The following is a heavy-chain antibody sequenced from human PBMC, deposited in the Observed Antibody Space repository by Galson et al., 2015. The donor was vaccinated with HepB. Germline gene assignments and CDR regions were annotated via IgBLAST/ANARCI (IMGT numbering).Heavy chain of an antibody. Sequence: APGKGLEWVSALSGSGVTTYYADSVKGRFTISRDNSKNTLHLQLNSLRAEDTAVYYCAKAISGYSYADAFDIWGQGTMVTVSS. D-gene: IGHD5-12*01. CDR2: LSGSGVTT. J-gene: IGHJ3*02. CDR3: AKAISGYSYADAFDI. V-gene: IGHV3-23*01.